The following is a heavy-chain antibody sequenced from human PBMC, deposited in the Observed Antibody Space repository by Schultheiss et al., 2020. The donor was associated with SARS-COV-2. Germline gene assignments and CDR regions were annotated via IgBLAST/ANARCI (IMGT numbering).Heavy chain of an antibody. CDR1: GYSISSGYY. CDR3: ARESGSYYNWFDP. CDR2: IYHSGST. J-gene: IGHJ5*02. V-gene: IGHV4-38-2*01. Sequence: SQTLSLTCAVSGYSISSGYYWGWIRQPPGKGLEWIGSIYHSGSTNYNPSLKSRVTISVDTSKNQFSLKLSSVTAADTAVYYCARESGSYYNWFDPWGQGTLVTVSS. D-gene: IGHD1-26*01.